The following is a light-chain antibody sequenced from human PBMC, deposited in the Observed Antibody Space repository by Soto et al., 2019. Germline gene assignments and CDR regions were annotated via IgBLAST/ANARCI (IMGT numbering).Light chain of an antibody. J-gene: IGKJ5*01. CDR1: QGISSY. Sequence: DIQLTQSPSFLSASVGDRVTITCRASQGISSYLAWYQQKPGKAPKLLIYAASTLQSGVPLRFSGSGSGTSFTLTISSLQPEDFATYYCQQLLSYPITFGQETRLEIK. CDR3: QQLLSYPIT. CDR2: AAS. V-gene: IGKV1-9*01.